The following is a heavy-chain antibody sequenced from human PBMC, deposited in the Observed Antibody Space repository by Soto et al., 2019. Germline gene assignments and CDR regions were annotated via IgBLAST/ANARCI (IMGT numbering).Heavy chain of an antibody. CDR2: IDPSDSYT. Sequence: GASRKISCTGSVYSFTSFWITSVRKMPGTGLALMGRIDPSDSYTDHSPSFQGHVTISADKSISTADLQWSSLKASDTAMYYCAGYRYLVSYYYGMDVWGQGTTVTVSS. V-gene: IGHV5-10-1*01. CDR1: VYSFTSFW. D-gene: IGHD2-2*01. CDR3: AGYRYLVSYYYGMDV. J-gene: IGHJ6*02.